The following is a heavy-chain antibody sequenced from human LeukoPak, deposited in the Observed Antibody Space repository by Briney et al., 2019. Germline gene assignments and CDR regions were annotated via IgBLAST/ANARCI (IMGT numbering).Heavy chain of an antibody. CDR3: AKDQLRYCSSTSCSLPDY. CDR1: GFTFSSYG. D-gene: IGHD2-2*01. V-gene: IGHV3-30*02. J-gene: IGHJ4*02. Sequence: GGXXXXSCAASGFTFSSYGMHWVRQAPGKGLEGVAFIRYDGSNKYYADSVKGRFTISRDNSKNTLYLQMNSLRAEDTAVYYCAKDQLRYCSSTSCSLPDYWGQGTLVTVSS. CDR2: IRYDGSNK.